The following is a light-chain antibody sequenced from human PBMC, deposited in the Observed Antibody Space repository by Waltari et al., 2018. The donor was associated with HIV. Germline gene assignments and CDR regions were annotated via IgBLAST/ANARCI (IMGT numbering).Light chain of an antibody. J-gene: IGKJ2*01. CDR1: QSISSW. CDR2: KAS. V-gene: IGKV1-5*03. Sequence: DIQMTQSPSTLSASVGDSVTITCRASQSISSWLAWYQQKPGKAPKRLIYKASSLESGVPSRFSGSGSGTEFTLTISSLQPDDFATYYCQQYNSYPYTFGQGTKLEIK. CDR3: QQYNSYPYT.